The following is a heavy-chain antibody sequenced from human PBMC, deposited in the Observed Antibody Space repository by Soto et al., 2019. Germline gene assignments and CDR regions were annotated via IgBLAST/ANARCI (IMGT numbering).Heavy chain of an antibody. D-gene: IGHD4-17*01. V-gene: IGHV3-30-3*01. CDR1: GFTFSSYA. CDR2: ISYDGSNK. CDR3: ARESHDYGDYLLPAYYYGMDV. J-gene: IGHJ6*02. Sequence: PGGSLRLSCAASGFTFSSYAMHWVRQAPGKGLEWVAVISYDGSNKYYADSVKGRFTISRDNSKNTLYLQMNSLRAEDTAVYYCARESHDYGDYLLPAYYYGMDVWGQGTAVTVSS.